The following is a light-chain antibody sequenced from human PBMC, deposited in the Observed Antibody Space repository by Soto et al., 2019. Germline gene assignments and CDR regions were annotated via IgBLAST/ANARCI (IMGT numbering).Light chain of an antibody. J-gene: IGKJ2*01. CDR2: RAS. CDR3: QQSTGLMYT. V-gene: IGKV1-5*03. CDR1: QTISSW. Sequence: DIQMTQSPSTLSASVGDRVTITCRASQTISSWLAWYQQKPGKAPKLLIYRASTLGTGVPSRFSGSGSGTEFTLTISSLQPDDFATYYCQQSTGLMYTFGRGTKLEIK.